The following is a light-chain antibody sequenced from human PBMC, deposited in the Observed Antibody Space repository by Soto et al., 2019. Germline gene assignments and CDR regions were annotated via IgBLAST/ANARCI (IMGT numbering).Light chain of an antibody. CDR2: GAS. J-gene: IGKJ1*01. Sequence: EIVMTRSPATLSVSPGERATLSCRASQSVSSNLAGYQQKPVQAPRLLIYGASTRDTGIPARFSGSGSGTEFTLTISSLQSEDFAVYYCQQYNNWPLWTFGQGTKVDIK. CDR3: QQYNNWPLWT. CDR1: QSVSSN. V-gene: IGKV3-15*01.